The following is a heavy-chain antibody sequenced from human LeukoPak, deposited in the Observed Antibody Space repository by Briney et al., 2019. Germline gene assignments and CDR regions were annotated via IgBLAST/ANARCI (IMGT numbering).Heavy chain of an antibody. CDR1: GDSVSSNRAA. CDR3: ARQGFRRFDP. CDR2: TYYASKWYN. J-gene: IGHJ5*02. D-gene: IGHD3-3*01. Sequence: SQTLSLTCAISGDSVSSNRAAWNWFRQSPSRGLEWLGRTYYASKWYNDYAVSVKSRITVNPDTSKNQFSLHLNSVTPEDTAVYYCARQGFRRFDPWGQGTLVTVSS. V-gene: IGHV6-1*01.